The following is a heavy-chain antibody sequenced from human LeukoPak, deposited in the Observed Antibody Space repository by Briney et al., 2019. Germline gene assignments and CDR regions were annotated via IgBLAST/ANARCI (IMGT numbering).Heavy chain of an antibody. J-gene: IGHJ4*02. D-gene: IGHD1-26*01. CDR3: ARLDSGSSLGH. Sequence: PSETLSLTCTVSGGSISSYYWSWIRQPPGKGLEWIGHIYYSGSTNYNPSLKSRVTISVDTSKNQFSLKLSSVTAADTAVYYCARLDSGSSLGHWGQGTLVTVSS. CDR2: IYYSGST. V-gene: IGHV4-59*01. CDR1: GGSISSYY.